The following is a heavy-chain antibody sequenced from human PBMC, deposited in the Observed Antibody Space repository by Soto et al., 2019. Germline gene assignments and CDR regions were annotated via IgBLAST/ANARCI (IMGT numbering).Heavy chain of an antibody. Sequence: GGSLRLSCAASGFTFSSYAMSWVRQAPGKGLEWVSAISGSGGSTYYADSVKGRFTISRDNSKNSVYLQMNSLRAEDTAVYYCAKSVGDYPSEYFQHWGQGTLVTVSS. CDR2: ISGSGGST. V-gene: IGHV3-23*01. D-gene: IGHD4-17*01. J-gene: IGHJ1*01. CDR1: GFTFSSYA. CDR3: AKSVGDYPSEYFQH.